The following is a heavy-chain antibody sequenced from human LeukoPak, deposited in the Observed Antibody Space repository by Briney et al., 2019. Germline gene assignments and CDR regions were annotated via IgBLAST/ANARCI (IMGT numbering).Heavy chain of an antibody. CDR2: INTDGSHT. D-gene: IGHD4-17*01. Sequence: GGSLRLSCAAPGFSLSNYWMHWVRQAPGKGLVWLSRINTDGSHTIYADSVKGRLTISRDNAKNTLYLQMNSLRAEDRAVYYCARVRDDGDPNNGFDVWGQGTLVSVSS. CDR1: GFSLSNYW. V-gene: IGHV3-74*01. J-gene: IGHJ3*01. CDR3: ARVRDDGDPNNGFDV.